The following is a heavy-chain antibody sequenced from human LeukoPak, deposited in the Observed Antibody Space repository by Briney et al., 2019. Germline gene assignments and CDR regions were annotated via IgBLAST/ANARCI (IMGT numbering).Heavy chain of an antibody. D-gene: IGHD3-16*01. V-gene: IGHV3-7*01. Sequence: GGSLRLSCAASGFTFSTYSMNWVRQAPGKGLEWVANIKEDGSQKYYVESVKGRFTVSRDNAKNSVYLQVSSLRDADTGVYYCARGLNTSPGIDYWGQGTLVTVSS. CDR1: GFTFSTYS. CDR2: IKEDGSQK. CDR3: ARGLNTSPGIDY. J-gene: IGHJ4*02.